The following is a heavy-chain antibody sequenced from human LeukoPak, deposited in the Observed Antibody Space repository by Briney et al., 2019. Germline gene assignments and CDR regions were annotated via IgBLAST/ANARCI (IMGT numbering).Heavy chain of an antibody. Sequence: SETLSLTCAVSGGAISSSNWWSWVRQPPGKGLEWIGEIYHSGSTNYNPSLKSRVTISVDKSKNQFSLKLSSVTAADTAVYYCARDRGMIVVVKGRDAFDIWGQGTMVTVSS. V-gene: IGHV4-4*02. CDR1: GGAISSSNW. CDR3: ARDRGMIVVVKGRDAFDI. CDR2: IYHSGST. J-gene: IGHJ3*02. D-gene: IGHD3-22*01.